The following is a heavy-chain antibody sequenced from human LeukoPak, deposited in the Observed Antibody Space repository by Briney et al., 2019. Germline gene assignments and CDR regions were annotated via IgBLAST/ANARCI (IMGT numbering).Heavy chain of an antibody. Sequence: SESLSLTGTVSGVSISSSSYYWGRLPQPPGKGLDWTGSIYYSGSTYYYPALESRVTISVDTSNNHFSLKLISVPAADTAVYYCASSLTMVRGVTPWALGDYWGQGTLVTVSS. J-gene: IGHJ4*02. CDR1: GVSISSSSYY. V-gene: IGHV4-39*02. CDR2: IYYSGST. D-gene: IGHD3-10*01. CDR3: ASSLTMVRGVTPWALGDY.